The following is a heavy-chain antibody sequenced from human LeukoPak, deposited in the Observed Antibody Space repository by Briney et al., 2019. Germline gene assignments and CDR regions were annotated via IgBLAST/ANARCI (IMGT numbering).Heavy chain of an antibody. CDR2: IKQDGSEM. CDR3: ARGSCSSTSCPPRWFDP. CDR1: GFTFSSFW. V-gene: IGHV3-7*02. D-gene: IGHD2-2*01. J-gene: IGHJ5*02. Sequence: GGSLRPSCAASGFTFSSFWMNWVRQAPGKGLEWVANIKQDGSEMYYVDSVEGRFTISRDNAKNSLYLQMNSLRAEDTAVYYCARGSCSSTSCPPRWFDPWGQGTLVTVSS.